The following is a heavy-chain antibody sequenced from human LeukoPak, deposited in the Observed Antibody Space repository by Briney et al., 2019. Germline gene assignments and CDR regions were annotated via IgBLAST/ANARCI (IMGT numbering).Heavy chain of an antibody. CDR1: GYTFTSYY. J-gene: IGHJ4*02. V-gene: IGHV1-46*01. D-gene: IGHD3-22*01. CDR2: INPSGGST. CDR3: ARGVPTEDYDSSGYYPFAYYFDY. Sequence: ASVKVPCKASGYTFTSYYMHWVRQAPGQGLEWMGIINPSGGSTSYAQKFQGRVTMTRDTSTSTVYMELSSLRSEDTAVYYCARGVPTEDYDSSGYYPFAYYFDYWGQGTLVTVSS.